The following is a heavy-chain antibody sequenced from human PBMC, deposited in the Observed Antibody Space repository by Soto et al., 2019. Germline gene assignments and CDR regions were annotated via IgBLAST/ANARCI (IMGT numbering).Heavy chain of an antibody. CDR3: AWPRKIIGVVSPSLVDP. CDR2: ISNSGSM. Sequence: SETLSLTCIVSGSTFNSDDYYLNWIRQQPGKGLEWIGYISNSGSMYYNPPLPSRVFISLDTSANHVSLTLTSVTPADTSVSKCAWPRKIIGVVSPSLVDPWRQGPL. J-gene: IGHJ5*02. D-gene: IGHD3-3*01. CDR1: GSTFNSDDYY. V-gene: IGHV4-30-4*08.